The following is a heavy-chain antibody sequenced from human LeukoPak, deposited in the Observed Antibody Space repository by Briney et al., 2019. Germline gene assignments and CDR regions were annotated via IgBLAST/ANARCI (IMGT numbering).Heavy chain of an antibody. V-gene: IGHV1-2*02. CDR1: GYTFTGYY. D-gene: IGHD3-9*01. Sequence: ASVKVSCKSSGYTFTGYYIHWVRQAPGQGREWMGGINPNSGGTNYAQKFQGRFTMTRDTSNNTSYMALSRLRSNDTAVYYCTRDTYSDIPERSWFGPWGQRTLVTVSS. CDR2: INPNSGGT. J-gene: IGHJ5*02. CDR3: TRDTYSDIPERSWFGP.